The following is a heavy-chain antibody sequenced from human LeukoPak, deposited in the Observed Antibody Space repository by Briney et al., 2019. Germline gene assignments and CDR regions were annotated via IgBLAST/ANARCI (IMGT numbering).Heavy chain of an antibody. CDR2: INPNSGGT. J-gene: IGHJ5*02. CDR1: GYTFTGYY. D-gene: IGHD5-18*01. Sequence: GASVKVSCKASGYTFTGYYMHWVRQAPGQGLEWMGWINPNSGGTNYAQKFQGRVTMTRDTSISTAYMELSRLRSDDTAVYYCARVHVDTAMASWFDPWGQGTLVTVSS. CDR3: ARVHVDTAMASWFDP. V-gene: IGHV1-2*02.